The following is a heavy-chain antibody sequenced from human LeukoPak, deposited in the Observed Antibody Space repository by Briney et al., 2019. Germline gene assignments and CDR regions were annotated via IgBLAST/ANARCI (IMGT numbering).Heavy chain of an antibody. Sequence: PSETLSLTCTVSGDSISRDYWNWIRQPPGKGLEWIGEISHSGTTNYNPSLRSRVAMSLDRGNNQFSLSLRSVTAADTAVYYCTRESRPFCPFAYWGQGVLVTVSS. V-gene: IGHV4-59*12. CDR1: GDSISRDY. CDR2: ISHSGTT. D-gene: IGHD2-2*01. CDR3: TRESRPFCPFAY. J-gene: IGHJ4*02.